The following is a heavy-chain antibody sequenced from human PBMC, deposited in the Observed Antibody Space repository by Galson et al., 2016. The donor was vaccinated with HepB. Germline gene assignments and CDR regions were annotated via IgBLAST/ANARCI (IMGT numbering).Heavy chain of an antibody. D-gene: IGHD3-3*01. J-gene: IGHJ5*02. CDR2: IYYSGGT. CDR3: ARDLGGSSYNWFDP. Sequence: TLSLTCTVSGGSISSGGYYWNWIRQHPGKGLEWIGYIYYSGGTDYNSSLKSRVTISVDTSKNQFSLKLRSVTAADTAVYYCARDLGGSSYNWFDPWGQGTLVTVSS. CDR1: GGSISSGGYY. V-gene: IGHV4-31*03.